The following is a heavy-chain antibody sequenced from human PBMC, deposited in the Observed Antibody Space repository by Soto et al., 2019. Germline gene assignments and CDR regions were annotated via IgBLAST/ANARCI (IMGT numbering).Heavy chain of an antibody. J-gene: IGHJ4*02. Sequence: QVQLAQSGAEERKPGASVKVSCEATGYTFTAYAMHWVRQAPGQRLEWMGWINPANGNTKYSQKFQGRLTITSDTAGNTVYIELKRLTSEGTAMDYCSGAAISPYGGLIGPFDYWGQGNLVTVSS. V-gene: IGHV1-3*05. CDR1: GYTFTAYA. D-gene: IGHD3-16*02. CDR2: INPANGNT. CDR3: SGAAISPYGGLIGPFDY.